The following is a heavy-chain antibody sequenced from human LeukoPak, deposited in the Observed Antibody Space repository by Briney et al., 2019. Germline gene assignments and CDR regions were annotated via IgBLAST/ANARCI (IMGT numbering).Heavy chain of an antibody. Sequence: ASVKVSCKASGYTFTGYYMHWVRQAPGQGLEWMGWINPNSGGTNYAQKFQGRVTMTRDTSISTAYMELSRLRSDDTAVYYCARVGSGWYGDYYYYYMDVWGEGTTVTVSS. V-gene: IGHV1-2*02. CDR3: ARVGSGWYGDYYYYYMDV. CDR2: INPNSGGT. CDR1: GYTFTGYY. J-gene: IGHJ6*03. D-gene: IGHD6-19*01.